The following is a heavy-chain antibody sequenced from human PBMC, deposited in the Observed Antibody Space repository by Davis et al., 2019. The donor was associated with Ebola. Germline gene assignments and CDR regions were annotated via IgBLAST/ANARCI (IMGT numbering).Heavy chain of an antibody. CDR2: IFTSGIT. V-gene: IGHV4-4*07. J-gene: IGHJ4*02. CDR3: ARSGAGRAGYGDYVDY. D-gene: IGHD4-17*01. CDR1: GGSINNYY. Sequence: PSETLSLTCSVSGGSINNYYWSWIRQPAGKGLEWIGRIFTSGITDYSPSVKSRVTMSVDTSKNQFSLKLSSVTAADTAVYYCARSGAGRAGYGDYVDYWGQGTLVTVSS.